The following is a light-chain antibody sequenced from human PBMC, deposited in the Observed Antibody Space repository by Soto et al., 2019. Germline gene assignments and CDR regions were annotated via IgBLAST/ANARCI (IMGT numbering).Light chain of an antibody. V-gene: IGLV2-23*01. J-gene: IGLJ3*02. CDR3: CSDVGSGTWV. CDR2: EGS. Sequence: QSALTQPASVSGSPGQSITISCTGTSSDVGSYNLVSWYQQHPGKAPKLMIYEGSKRPSGVSNRFSGSKSGNTASLTISGLQAEDEADYHCCSDVGSGTWVFGGGTKVTVL. CDR1: SSDVGSYNL.